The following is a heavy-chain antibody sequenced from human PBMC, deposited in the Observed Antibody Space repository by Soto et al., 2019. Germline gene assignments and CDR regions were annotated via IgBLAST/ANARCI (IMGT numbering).Heavy chain of an antibody. V-gene: IGHV4-39*01. D-gene: IGHD1-26*01. Sequence: SETLSLTCTVSGGSISSSSYYWGWIRQPPGKGLEWIGSIYYSGSTYYNPSLKSRVTISVDTSKNQFSLKLSSVTAADTAVYYCARHEPRTDSGDAFDIWGQGTMVTVSS. CDR2: IYYSGST. CDR1: GGSISSSSYY. J-gene: IGHJ3*02. CDR3: ARHEPRTDSGDAFDI.